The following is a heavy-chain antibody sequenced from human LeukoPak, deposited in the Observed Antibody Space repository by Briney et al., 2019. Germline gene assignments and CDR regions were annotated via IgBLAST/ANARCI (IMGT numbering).Heavy chain of an antibody. CDR2: ISTSGGST. J-gene: IGHJ4*02. D-gene: IGHD1-26*01. CDR1: GFTFSSYA. Sequence: GGSLRLSCAASGFTFSSYAMSWVRQAPGKGLEWVSSISTSGGSTYYADSVKGRFTISRDNSKNTLYLQMNSLRAEDTIVYYCVKEDHSGSYYYFDYWGQGTLVTVSS. V-gene: IGHV3-23*01. CDR3: VKEDHSGSYYYFDY.